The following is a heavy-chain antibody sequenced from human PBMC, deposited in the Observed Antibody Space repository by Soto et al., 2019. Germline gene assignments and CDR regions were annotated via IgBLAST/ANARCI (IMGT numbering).Heavy chain of an antibody. D-gene: IGHD3-9*01. J-gene: IGHJ5*02. Sequence: QVQLVESGGGVVQPGRSLRLSCAASGFTFSSYGMHWVRQAPGKGLEWVAVIWYDGSNKYYADSVKGRFTISRDNSKNTLYLQMNSLRAEDTAVYYCARGSDILTGYYFENWFDPWGQGTLVTVSS. V-gene: IGHV3-33*01. CDR2: IWYDGSNK. CDR1: GFTFSSYG. CDR3: ARGSDILTGYYFENWFDP.